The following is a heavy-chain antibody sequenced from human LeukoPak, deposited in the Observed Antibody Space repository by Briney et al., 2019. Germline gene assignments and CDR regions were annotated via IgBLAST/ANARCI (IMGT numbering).Heavy chain of an antibody. CDR2: INWNGGST. D-gene: IGHD3-10*01. CDR3: ARDKRTETMVRGVITAKGYYSDY. V-gene: IGHV3-20*04. J-gene: IGHJ4*02. CDR1: GFTFDDYG. Sequence: TGGSLRLSCAASGFTFDDYGMSWVRQAPGKGLEWVSGINWNGGSTGYADSVKGRFTISRDNAKNSLYLQMNSLRAEDTALYYCARDKRTETMVRGVITAKGYYSDYWGQGTLVTVSS.